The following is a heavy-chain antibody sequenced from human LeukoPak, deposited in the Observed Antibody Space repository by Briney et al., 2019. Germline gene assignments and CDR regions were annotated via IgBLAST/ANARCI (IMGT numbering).Heavy chain of an antibody. Sequence: PGGSLRLSCAASGFTFSSYAMSWVRQAPGKGLEWVSAISGSGGSTYYADSVKGRFTISRDNSKNTLYLQMNSLRAEDTAVYYCAKSDCSSTSCYIVDYWGQGTLVTASS. D-gene: IGHD2-2*02. J-gene: IGHJ4*02. CDR1: GFTFSSYA. V-gene: IGHV3-23*01. CDR3: AKSDCSSTSCYIVDY. CDR2: ISGSGGST.